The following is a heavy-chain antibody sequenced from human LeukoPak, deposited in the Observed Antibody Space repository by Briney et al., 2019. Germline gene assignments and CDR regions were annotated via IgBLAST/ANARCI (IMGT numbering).Heavy chain of an antibody. V-gene: IGHV1-3*01. D-gene: IGHD2-15*01. Sequence: ASVKVSCKASGYTFTSYAMHWVRQAPGQRLEWMGWINAGNGNTKYSQEFQGRVTITRDTSASTAYMELSSLRSEDTAVYYCARGPGSGGDYLGYWGQGTLVTVSS. CDR3: ARGPGSGGDYLGY. J-gene: IGHJ4*02. CDR2: INAGNGNT. CDR1: GYTFTSYA.